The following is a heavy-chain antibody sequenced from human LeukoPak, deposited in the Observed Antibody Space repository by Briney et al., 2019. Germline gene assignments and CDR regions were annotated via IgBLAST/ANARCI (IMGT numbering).Heavy chain of an antibody. CDR1: GYSFTSYW. CDR2: IYPGDSDT. CDR3: ARHSSVAGTSGCFDS. J-gene: IGHJ5*01. V-gene: IGHV5-51*01. D-gene: IGHD6-19*01. Sequence: GESLKISCKGSGYSFTSYWIGWVRQMPGKGLEWMGIIYPGDSDTRYSPSFQGQVTISADKSISTAYLQWSSLKASDTAMYCARHSSVAGTSGCFDSWGQGTLVTVSS.